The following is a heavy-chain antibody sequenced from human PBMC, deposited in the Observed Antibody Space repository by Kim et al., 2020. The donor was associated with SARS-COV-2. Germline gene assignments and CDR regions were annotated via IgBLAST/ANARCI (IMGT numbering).Heavy chain of an antibody. CDR2: ISYDGSNK. CDR3: AKAEVTMIVVSYYFDY. V-gene: IGHV3-30*18. CDR1: GFTVSSYG. Sequence: GGSLRLSCAASGFTVSSYGMHWVRQAPGKGLEWVAVISYDGSNKYYADSVKGRFTISRDNSKNTLYLQMNSLRAEDTAVYYCAKAEVTMIVVSYYFDYWGHGTLVTVSS. D-gene: IGHD3-22*01. J-gene: IGHJ4*01.